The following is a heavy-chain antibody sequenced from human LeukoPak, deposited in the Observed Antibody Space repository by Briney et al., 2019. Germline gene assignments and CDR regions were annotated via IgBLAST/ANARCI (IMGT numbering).Heavy chain of an antibody. J-gene: IGHJ6*02. CDR1: GGSVSGYY. V-gene: IGHV4-34*01. CDR3: ASRGDPRSSGYYHATNYYGMDV. CDR2: INHSGST. Sequence: SETLSVTCGVYGGSVSGYYWNWIRQPPGNGLEWIGEINHSGSTSYNPSLKSRVTISLDTSKNQFSLKLRSVTAADTAVYYCASRGDPRSSGYYHATNYYGMDVWGRGTTVTVSS. D-gene: IGHD3-22*01.